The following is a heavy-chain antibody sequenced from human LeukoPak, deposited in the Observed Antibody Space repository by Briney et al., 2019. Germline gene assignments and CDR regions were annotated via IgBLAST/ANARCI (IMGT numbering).Heavy chain of an antibody. D-gene: IGHD3-16*02. CDR1: GFTFSSYA. CDR3: ATNDYVWGSYPHGAFDI. CDR2: ISGSGGST. Sequence: GGSLRLSCAASGFTFSSYAMSWVRQAPGKGLEWVSAISGSGGSTYYADSVKGRFTISRDNSKNTLYLQMNSLRAEDTAVYYCATNDYVWGSYPHGAFDIWGQGTMVTVSS. V-gene: IGHV3-23*01. J-gene: IGHJ3*02.